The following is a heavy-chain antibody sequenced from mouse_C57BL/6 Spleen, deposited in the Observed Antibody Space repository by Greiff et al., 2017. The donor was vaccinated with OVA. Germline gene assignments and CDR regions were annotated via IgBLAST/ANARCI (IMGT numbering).Heavy chain of an antibody. CDR1: GYTLTSYW. V-gene: IGHV1-53*01. CDR3: ARFGYYGSSPYWYFDV. Sequence: QVQLQQSGTELVKPGASVKLSCKASGYTLTSYWMHWVKQRPGQGLEWIGNINPSNGGTNYNEKFKSKATLTVDKSSSTAYMQLSSLTSEDSAVYYCARFGYYGSSPYWYFDVWGTGTTVTVSS. CDR2: INPSNGGT. J-gene: IGHJ1*03. D-gene: IGHD1-1*01.